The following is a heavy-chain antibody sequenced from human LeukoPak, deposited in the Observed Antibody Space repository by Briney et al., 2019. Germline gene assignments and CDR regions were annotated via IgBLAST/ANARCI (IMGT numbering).Heavy chain of an antibody. J-gene: IGHJ3*02. V-gene: IGHV4-59*01. CDR2: IYYSGSN. D-gene: IGHD2-2*02. Sequence: PSETLSLTCTASGGSISSYYWSWIRQPPGKGLEWIGYIYYSGSNNYNSALKSQVTISADTSKNQFSLKLSSVTAADTAVYYCARIGGIPLGSFDIWGQGTMVTVSS. CDR1: GGSISSYY. CDR3: ARIGGIPLGSFDI.